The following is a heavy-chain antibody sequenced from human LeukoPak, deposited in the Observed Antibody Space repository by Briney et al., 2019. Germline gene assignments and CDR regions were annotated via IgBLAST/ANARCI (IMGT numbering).Heavy chain of an antibody. D-gene: IGHD3-3*01. Sequence: SETLSLTCTVSGGSISSGGYYWGWIRQHPGKGLEWIGYIYYSGSTYYNPSLKSRVTISVDTSKNQFSLKLSSVTAADTAVYYCARATPVDFYLLDYWGQGTLVTVSS. CDR1: GGSISSGGYY. J-gene: IGHJ4*02. V-gene: IGHV4-31*03. CDR3: ARATPVDFYLLDY. CDR2: IYYSGST.